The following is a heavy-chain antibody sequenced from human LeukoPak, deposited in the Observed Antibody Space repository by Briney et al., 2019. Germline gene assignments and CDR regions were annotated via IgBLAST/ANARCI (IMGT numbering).Heavy chain of an antibody. CDR3: ARHMVGTDTYYDFWSGPPAFDY. J-gene: IGHJ4*02. D-gene: IGHD3-3*01. CDR1: GGSFSGYY. V-gene: IGHV4-34*01. Sequence: TSETLSLTCAVYGGSFSGYYWSWIRQPPGKGLEWIGEINHSGSTNYNPSLKSRVIISVDTSKNQFSLKLSSVTAADTAVYYCARHMVGTDTYYDFWSGPPAFDYWGQGTLVTVSS. CDR2: INHSGST.